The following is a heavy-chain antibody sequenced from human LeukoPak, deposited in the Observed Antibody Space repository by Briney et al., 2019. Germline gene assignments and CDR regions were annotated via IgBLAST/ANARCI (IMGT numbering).Heavy chain of an antibody. V-gene: IGHV4-61*02. Sequence: SETLSLTCTVSGGSINSGSYYWSWIRQPAGKGLEWIGRIYRSGRTNYNPSLKSRVTISVDTSKNQFSLKLGSVTAADTAVYYCAKGVVRGVTPLYFQHWGQGTLVTVSS. J-gene: IGHJ1*01. CDR1: GGSINSGSYY. CDR3: AKGVVRGVTPLYFQH. D-gene: IGHD3-10*01. CDR2: IYRSGRT.